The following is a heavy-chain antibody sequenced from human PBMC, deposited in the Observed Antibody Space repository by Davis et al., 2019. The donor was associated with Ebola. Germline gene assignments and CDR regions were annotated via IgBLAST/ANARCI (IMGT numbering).Heavy chain of an antibody. J-gene: IGHJ3*02. CDR2: IKQDGSEK. CDR1: GFTFSSYW. Sequence: LSLTCAASGFTFSSYWMSWVRQAPGKGLEWVANIKQDGSEKYYVDSVKGRFTISRDNAKNSLYLQMNSLRAEDTAVYYCARWEWLRRAFDIWGQGTMVTVSS. V-gene: IGHV3-7*01. CDR3: ARWEWLRRAFDI. D-gene: IGHD5-12*01.